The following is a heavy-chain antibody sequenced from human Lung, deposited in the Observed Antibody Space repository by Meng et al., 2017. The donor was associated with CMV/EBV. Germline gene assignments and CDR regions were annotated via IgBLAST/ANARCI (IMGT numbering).Heavy chain of an antibody. Sequence: ASXXVSXKAYGYRFNSYIISWVRQAPGQGLEWMGWVNSYTGDTDYAQQFQERITMTTDTSTTTVYMELRSLRTDDTAAYYCARISMIRGIIITGWFAPWGQGTLVTVSS. J-gene: IGHJ5*02. CDR3: ARISMIRGIIITGWFAP. CDR1: GYRFNSYI. D-gene: IGHD3-10*01. CDR2: VNSYTGDT. V-gene: IGHV1-18*04.